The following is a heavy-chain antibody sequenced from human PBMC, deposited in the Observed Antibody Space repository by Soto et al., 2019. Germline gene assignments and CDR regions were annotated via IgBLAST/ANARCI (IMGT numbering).Heavy chain of an antibody. D-gene: IGHD7-27*01. J-gene: IGHJ4*03. Sequence: QVQLQESGPGLVKPSQTLSLTCSVSGDSIRGGGHYWNWIRQFPGKGLEWIGYVYHSASTHYNPSLRGRLTISIHTSKNKFSLRLISVTAADTALYYCARDTGLAPTVWGYWGHGTQVTVSS. CDR1: GDSIRGGGHY. CDR2: VYHSAST. V-gene: IGHV4-31*03. CDR3: ARDTGLAPTVWGY.